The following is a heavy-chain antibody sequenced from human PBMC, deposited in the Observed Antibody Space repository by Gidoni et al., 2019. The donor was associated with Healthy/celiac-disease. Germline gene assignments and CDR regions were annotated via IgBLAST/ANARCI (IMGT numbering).Heavy chain of an antibody. V-gene: IGHV4-39*01. CDR1: GSYY. J-gene: IGHJ4*02. Sequence: GSYYWGGIRQPPGKGLEWIGSIYYSGSTSYNPSLKSRVTISVDTSKNQFSLKLSSVTAADTAVYYCARLYEGEQPRQGFDYWGQGTLVTVSS. CDR3: ARLYEGEQPRQGFDY. CDR2: IYYSGST. D-gene: IGHD3-16*01.